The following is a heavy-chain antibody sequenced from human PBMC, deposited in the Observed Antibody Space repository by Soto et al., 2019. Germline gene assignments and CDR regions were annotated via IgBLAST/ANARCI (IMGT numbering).Heavy chain of an antibody. D-gene: IGHD6-6*01. J-gene: IGHJ4*02. Sequence: PSETLSLTCAVYGGSFSGYYWSWIRQPPGKGLEWIGEINHSGSTNYNPSLKSRVTISVDTSKNQFSLKLSSVTAADTAVYYCARNSAHPNPHNIAARPRYFDYWGQGTLVTVSS. CDR1: GGSFSGYY. V-gene: IGHV4-34*01. CDR2: INHSGST. CDR3: ARNSAHPNPHNIAARPRYFDY.